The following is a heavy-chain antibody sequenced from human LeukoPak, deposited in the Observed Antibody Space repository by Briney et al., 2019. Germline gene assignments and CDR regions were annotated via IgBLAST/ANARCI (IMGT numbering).Heavy chain of an antibody. J-gene: IGHJ6*02. CDR3: ARVGQDYYYGMDV. CDR1: GFTFSRYG. V-gene: IGHV3-21*01. CDR2: MSPTTGFT. Sequence: KAGRSLRLSCAAFGFTFSRYGMHWIRQAPGKGLEWVSYMSPTTGFTNYADSLKGRFTISRDNAKNSLYLQMNSLRAEDTAVYYCARVGQDYYYGMDVWGQGTTVTVSS.